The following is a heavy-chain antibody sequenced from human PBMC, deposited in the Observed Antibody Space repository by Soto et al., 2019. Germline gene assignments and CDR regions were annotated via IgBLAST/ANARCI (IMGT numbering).Heavy chain of an antibody. V-gene: IGHV3-30-3*01. Sequence: GGSLRLSCAASGFTFSSYAMHWVRQAPGKGLEWVAVISYDGSNKYYADSVKGRFTISRDNSKNTLYLQMNSLRAEDTAVYYCARGGYNWNPLYYWGQGTLVTVS. CDR1: GFTFSSYA. CDR3: ARGGYNWNPLYY. J-gene: IGHJ4*02. D-gene: IGHD1-20*01. CDR2: ISYDGSNK.